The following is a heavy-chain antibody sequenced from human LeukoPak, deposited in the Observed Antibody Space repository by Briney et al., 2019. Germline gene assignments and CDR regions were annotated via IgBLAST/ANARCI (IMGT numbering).Heavy chain of an antibody. Sequence: GGSLRLSCAASGFTVSSNYMSWVRQAPGKGLEWVSVIYSGGSTYYVDSVKGGFTISTDNSKNTPYLQMNSLRAEDTAVYYCARYLELAGYYFAYWGQGTLVSVSS. CDR1: GFTVSSNY. CDR2: IYSGGST. CDR3: ARYLELAGYYFAY. V-gene: IGHV3-66*02. D-gene: IGHD6-13*01. J-gene: IGHJ4*02.